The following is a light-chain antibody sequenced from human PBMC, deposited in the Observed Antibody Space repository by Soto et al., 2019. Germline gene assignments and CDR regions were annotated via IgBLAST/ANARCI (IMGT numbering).Light chain of an antibody. Sequence: QSALTQPASVSGSPGQSITISCTGTSDDIGANNYVSWYQHHPDKAPKILIYEAANRPSGVSHRFSGSKSGNTASLTISGLQAEDEADYFCTSYTSTSPLVFGGGTKLTVL. J-gene: IGLJ2*01. CDR1: SDDIGANNY. V-gene: IGLV2-14*01. CDR2: EAA. CDR3: TSYTSTSPLV.